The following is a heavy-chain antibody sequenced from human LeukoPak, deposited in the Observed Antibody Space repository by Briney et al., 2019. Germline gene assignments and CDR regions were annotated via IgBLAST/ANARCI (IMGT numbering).Heavy chain of an antibody. D-gene: IGHD3-22*01. CDR2: ISGSGGST. V-gene: IGHV3-23*01. J-gene: IGHJ4*02. Sequence: GGSLRLSCVASGFTFSTYAMSWVRQAPGKGLEWVSAISGSGGSTYYADSVKGRFTISRDNSKNTLYLQMNSLRAEDTAVYYCAKDLGSSGYYLDYWGQGTLVTVSS. CDR3: AKDLGSSGYYLDY. CDR1: GFTFSTYA.